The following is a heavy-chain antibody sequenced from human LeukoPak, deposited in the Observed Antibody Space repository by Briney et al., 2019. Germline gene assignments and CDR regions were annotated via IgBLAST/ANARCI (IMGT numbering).Heavy chain of an antibody. CDR2: MIPILGIA. D-gene: IGHD3-3*01. Sequence: SSVKVSCKASGGTFNSYTMSWVRQAPGQGGEGMGRMIPILGIAKYVQKLQGRVTITADKSKSTAYMELSSLRSEDTAVYYCAGYGRNGFGVVIPFVYCGQGTLVTVSS. V-gene: IGHV1-69*02. J-gene: IGHJ4*02. CDR3: AGYGRNGFGVVIPFVY. CDR1: GGTFNSYT.